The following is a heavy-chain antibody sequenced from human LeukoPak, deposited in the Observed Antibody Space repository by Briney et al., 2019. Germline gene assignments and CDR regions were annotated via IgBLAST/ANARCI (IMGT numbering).Heavy chain of an antibody. CDR1: GGSISSYY. CDR2: IYYSGST. Sequence: KPSETLSLTCTVSGGSISSYYWSWIRQPPGKGLEWIGYIYYSGSTNYNPSLKSRATISVDTSKNQFSLKLSSVTAADTAVYYCARHNSVVTPFLGMDVWGQGTTVTVSS. V-gene: IGHV4-59*08. CDR3: ARHNSVVTPFLGMDV. D-gene: IGHD4-23*01. J-gene: IGHJ6*02.